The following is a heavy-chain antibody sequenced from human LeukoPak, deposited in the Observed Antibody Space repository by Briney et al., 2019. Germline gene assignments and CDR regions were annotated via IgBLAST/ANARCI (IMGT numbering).Heavy chain of an antibody. CDR3: ARVLPPLGAFDI. CDR2: ISSSSSTI. Sequence: GGSLRLSCAASGFTFSSYSMNWVRRAPGKGLEWVSYISSSSSTIYYADSVKGRFTISRDNAKNSLYLQMNSLRAEDTAVYYCARVLPPLGAFDIWGQGTMVTVSS. CDR1: GFTFSSYS. J-gene: IGHJ3*02. V-gene: IGHV3-48*04.